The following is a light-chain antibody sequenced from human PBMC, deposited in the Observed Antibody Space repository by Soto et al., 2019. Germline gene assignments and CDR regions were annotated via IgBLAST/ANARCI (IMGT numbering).Light chain of an antibody. CDR3: SSYTTTNTLWV. CDR2: EVS. Sequence: QSVLTQPASVSGSPGQSITISCTGTSSDVGAYYYVSWYQQHPGKVPKLIISEVSDRPSGVSNRFSGSKSGNTASLTISGLQAEDEADYFCSSYTTTNTLWVFGGGTKVTVL. J-gene: IGLJ3*02. CDR1: SSDVGAYYY. V-gene: IGLV2-14*01.